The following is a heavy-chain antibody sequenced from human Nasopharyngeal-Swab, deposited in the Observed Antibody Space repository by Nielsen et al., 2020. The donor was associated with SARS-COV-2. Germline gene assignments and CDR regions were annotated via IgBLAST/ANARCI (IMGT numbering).Heavy chain of an antibody. CDR3: VKDLRGKYAFEI. D-gene: IGHD3-16*01. CDR2: INDYEDRL. Sequence: GGSLRLSCSASGFTFSLYAMHWVRQAPGKGLEYVSTINDYEDRLYYADSVKGRFTIYRDNSKNTLYLQMSSLRDEDTAVYWCVKDLRGKYAFEIWGQGTMVTVSS. CDR1: GFTFSLYA. V-gene: IGHV3-64D*06. J-gene: IGHJ3*02.